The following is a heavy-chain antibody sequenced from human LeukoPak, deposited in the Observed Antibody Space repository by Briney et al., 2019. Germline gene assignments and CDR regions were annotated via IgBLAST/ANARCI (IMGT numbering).Heavy chain of an antibody. D-gene: IGHD3-16*01. Sequence: PGGSLRLSCTASGFTFGDYAMSWVRQAPGKGLAWVGFIRSKAYGGTTEYAASVKGRFTISRDDSKSIAYLQMNSLKTEDTAVYYCTGVGGSYTFDYWGQGTLVTVSS. CDR1: GFTFGDYA. J-gene: IGHJ4*02. V-gene: IGHV3-49*04. CDR2: IRSKAYGGTT. CDR3: TGVGGSYTFDY.